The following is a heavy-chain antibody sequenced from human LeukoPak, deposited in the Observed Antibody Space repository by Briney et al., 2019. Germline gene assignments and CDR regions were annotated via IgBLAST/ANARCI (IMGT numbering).Heavy chain of an antibody. CDR1: GYTFTGYY. V-gene: IGHV1-69*02. D-gene: IGHD3-10*01. J-gene: IGHJ4*02. CDR3: ARLDYYGSGSYVGLDY. Sequence: SSVKVSCKASGYTFTGYYMHWVRQAPGQGLEWMGRIIPILGIANYAQKFQGRVTITADKSTSTAYMELSSLRSEDTAVYYCARLDYYGSGSYVGLDYWGQGTLVTVSS. CDR2: IIPILGIA.